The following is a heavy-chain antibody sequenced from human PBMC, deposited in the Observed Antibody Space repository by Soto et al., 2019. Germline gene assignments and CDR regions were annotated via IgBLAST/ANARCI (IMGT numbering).Heavy chain of an antibody. CDR2: IYWDDDT. D-gene: IGHD3-16*01. Sequence: HITLKESGPTLVKPTQTLTLTCIFSGFSFSADGVGVGWIRQPPGKTLEWLALIYWDDDTRYRPSLKSRLTITKDTSKNQVLPTMTNMNPLETATYYCAHAFGATSLHNDAFDVWGQGTVGTVSS. V-gene: IGHV2-5*02. J-gene: IGHJ3*01. CDR1: GFSFSADGVG. CDR3: AHAFGATSLHNDAFDV.